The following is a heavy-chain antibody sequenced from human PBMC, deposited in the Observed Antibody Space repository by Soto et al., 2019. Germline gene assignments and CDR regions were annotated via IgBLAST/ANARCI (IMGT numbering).Heavy chain of an antibody. V-gene: IGHV4-30-4*01. CDR1: GGSISSGDYY. CDR2: IYYSGST. Sequence: SETLSLTCTVSGGSISSGDYYWSWIRQPPGKGLEWIGYIYYSGSTYYNPSLKSRVTISVDTSKNQFSLKLSSVTAADTAVYYCARDARDYYGSGGYYYGMDVWGQGTTVTVSS. D-gene: IGHD3-10*01. J-gene: IGHJ6*02. CDR3: ARDARDYYGSGGYYYGMDV.